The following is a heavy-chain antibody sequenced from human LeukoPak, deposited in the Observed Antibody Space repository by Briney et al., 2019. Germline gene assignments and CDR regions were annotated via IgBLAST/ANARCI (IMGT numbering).Heavy chain of an antibody. CDR2: ISWNSSSI. J-gene: IGHJ4*02. V-gene: IGHV3-9*01. CDR3: ANAYVGEYYYASSGLDY. CDR1: GFTFDGYA. D-gene: IGHD3-22*01. Sequence: PGRSLRLSCAASGFTFDGYAMHWVRQAPGKGLEWVSGISWNSSSIGYADSVKGRFTISRDNAKNSLYLQMNSLRAEDKALYYCANAYVGEYYYASSGLDYWRQRTVVTVSS.